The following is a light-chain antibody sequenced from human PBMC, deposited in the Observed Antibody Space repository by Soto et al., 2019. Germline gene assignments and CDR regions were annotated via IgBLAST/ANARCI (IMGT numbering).Light chain of an antibody. Sequence: EIFLTQSPGTLSLSPGARATLSCRASQSVSSSYLAWYQQNPGQAPRLLIYGASSRATGIPDRFSGSGSGTDFTLTISRLEIEDFAAYDCQQYGSSLFTVGPGTKVDIK. CDR3: QQYGSSLFT. V-gene: IGKV3-20*01. CDR2: GAS. J-gene: IGKJ3*01. CDR1: QSVSSSY.